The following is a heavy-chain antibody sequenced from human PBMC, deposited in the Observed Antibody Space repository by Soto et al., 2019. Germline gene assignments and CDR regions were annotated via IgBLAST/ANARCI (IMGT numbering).Heavy chain of an antibody. V-gene: IGHV1-8*01. D-gene: IGHD3-3*01. CDR1: GYTFTSYD. Sequence: ASVKVSCKASGYTFTSYDINWVRQATGQGLEWMGWMNPNSGNTGYAQKFQGRVTMTRNTSISTAYMELSSLRSEDTAVYYCASPVRNYVFWSGYSFDIWGKGTMVTVSS. J-gene: IGHJ3*02. CDR2: MNPNSGNT. CDR3: ASPVRNYVFWSGYSFDI.